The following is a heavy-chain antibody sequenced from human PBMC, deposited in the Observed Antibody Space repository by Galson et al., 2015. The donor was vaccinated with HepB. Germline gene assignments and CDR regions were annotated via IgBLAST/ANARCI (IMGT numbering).Heavy chain of an antibody. CDR2: IYSGGST. D-gene: IGHD4-11*01. J-gene: IGHJ6*02. V-gene: IGHV3-66*01. CDR1: GFTVSSNY. CDR3: ASGGDTVNTLRPEMGVAYYYYGMDV. Sequence: SLRLSCAASGFTVSSNYMSWVRQAPGKGLEWVSVIYSGGSTYYADSVKGRFTISRDNSKNTLYLQMNSLRAEDTAVYYCASGGDTVNTLRPEMGVAYYYYGMDVWGQGTTVTVSS.